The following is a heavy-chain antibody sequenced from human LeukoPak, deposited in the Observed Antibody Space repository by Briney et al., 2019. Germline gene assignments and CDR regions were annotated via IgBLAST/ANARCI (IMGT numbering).Heavy chain of an antibody. CDR2: IYYSGST. Sequence: SETLSLTCTVSGGSISSSSYYWGWIRQPPGKGLEWIGSIYYSGSTYYNPSLKSRVTISVDTSKNQFSLKLSSVTAADTAVYYCASPGYNWNANFDYWGQGTLVTVSS. CDR1: GGSISSSSYY. V-gene: IGHV4-39*01. J-gene: IGHJ4*02. D-gene: IGHD1-20*01. CDR3: ASPGYNWNANFDY.